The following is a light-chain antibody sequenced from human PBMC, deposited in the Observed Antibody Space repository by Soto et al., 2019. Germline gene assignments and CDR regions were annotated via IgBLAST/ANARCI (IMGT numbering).Light chain of an antibody. V-gene: IGKV1-39*01. CDR1: QSISRS. CDR3: QQSYGSPMYT. CDR2: AAS. J-gene: IGKJ2*01. Sequence: DIQLTQSPSSLSASVGARVTITCRASQSISRSLNWYQQKPGKAPKVLIYAASSLQSGVPLRFSGSESGTAFTLTISSLQPEDFATYYCQQSYGSPMYTFGQGTKLEIK.